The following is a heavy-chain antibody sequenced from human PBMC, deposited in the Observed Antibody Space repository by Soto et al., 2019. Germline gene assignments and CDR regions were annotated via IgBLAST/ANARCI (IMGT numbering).Heavy chain of an antibody. CDR1: GGSISSGGYY. D-gene: IGHD3-22*01. V-gene: IGHV4-31*03. CDR2: TYYSGNT. J-gene: IGHJ4*02. CDR3: ARDPHYTDISGYYVSSGNFDS. Sequence: QVQLQESGPGLVKPSQTLSLTCTVSGGSISSGGYYWNWIRQHPGKGLEWIGYTYYSGNTYYNPSLKSRVTMSVDTSKNQFSLRLSSVTAADTAVYYCARDPHYTDISGYYVSSGNFDSWGQGILVTVSS.